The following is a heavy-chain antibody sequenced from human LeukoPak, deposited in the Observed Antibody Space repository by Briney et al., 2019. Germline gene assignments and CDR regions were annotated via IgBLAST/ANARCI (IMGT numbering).Heavy chain of an antibody. D-gene: IGHD1-1*01. CDR2: ISAYNGNT. J-gene: IGHJ4*02. CDR1: GYTFTNYG. CDR3: AGGPRYSPDY. V-gene: IGHV1-18*01. Sequence: ASVKVSCKASGYTFTNYGITWVRQAPGQGLEWMGWISAYNGNTNYAQKLQGRVTMTTDTHTSTAYMELRSLRSDDTAVYYCAGGPRYSPDYWGQGTLVAVSS.